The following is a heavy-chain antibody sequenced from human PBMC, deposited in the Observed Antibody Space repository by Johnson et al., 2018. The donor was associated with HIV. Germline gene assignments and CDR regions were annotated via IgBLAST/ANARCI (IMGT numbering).Heavy chain of an antibody. V-gene: IGHV3-13*01. J-gene: IGHJ3*02. Sequence: EVQLVESGGELVQPGGSLRLSCAASGFTFSSYAMHWVRQATGKGLEWVSAIGTAGDTSYPGSVKGRFTISRENAKNSLYLQMNSLRAGDTAVYYCARAEGLTGRNAFDIWGQGTMVTVSS. D-gene: IGHD1-20*01. CDR3: ARAEGLTGRNAFDI. CDR1: GFTFSSYA. CDR2: IGTAGDT.